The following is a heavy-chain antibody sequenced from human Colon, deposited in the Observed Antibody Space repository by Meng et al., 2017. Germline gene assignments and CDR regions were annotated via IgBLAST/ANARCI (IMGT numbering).Heavy chain of an antibody. CDR2: ISFDERNK. CDR3: ARALRGLPLDI. V-gene: IGHV3-30*03. CDR1: GFTFSTYQ. Sequence: GESLKISCAASGFTFSTYQMHWVRQAPGKGLEWVAVISFDERNKFYADSVKARFTISRDNSKNTLDLQMNSLRAEDTAIYYCARALRGLPLDIWGQRTLAT. J-gene: IGHJ3*02.